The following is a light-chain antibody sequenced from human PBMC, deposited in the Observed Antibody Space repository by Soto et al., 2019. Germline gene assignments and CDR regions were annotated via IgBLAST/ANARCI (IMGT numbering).Light chain of an antibody. J-gene: IGKJ5*01. Sequence: EIVLTQSPATLSLSPGERATLSCRASQSVSSYLAWYQQKPGQAPRLLIYDASNRDTGIPARFSGSGSGTDFTLTISSLEPEDFEVYYCQQRSNWPPITFGQGTRLEIK. CDR2: DAS. CDR3: QQRSNWPPIT. V-gene: IGKV3-11*01. CDR1: QSVSSY.